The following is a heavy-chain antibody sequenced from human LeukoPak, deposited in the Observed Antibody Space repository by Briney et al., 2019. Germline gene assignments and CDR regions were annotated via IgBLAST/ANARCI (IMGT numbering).Heavy chain of an antibody. CDR1: GGSISSGN. J-gene: IGHJ4*02. D-gene: IGHD6-13*01. CDR2: TSASAGNT. CDR3: AKGFPYSNQGIDY. Sequence: ETLSLTCAVSGGSISSGNWWSWARQAPGKGLEWVSGTSASAGNTDYADSVKGRFTISRDNSENTLYLEMNSLRAEDTAVYYCAKGFPYSNQGIDYWGQGTLVTVSS. V-gene: IGHV3-23*01.